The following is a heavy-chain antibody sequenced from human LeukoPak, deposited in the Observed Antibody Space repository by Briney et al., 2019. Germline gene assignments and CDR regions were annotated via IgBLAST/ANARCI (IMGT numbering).Heavy chain of an antibody. D-gene: IGHD6-13*01. CDR1: GYIFTGYY. Sequence: ASVKVSCKASGYIFTGYYMHWVRQAPGQGLEWMGWINPNSGDTNYAQKFQGRVTMTRDTSISTAFMELSRLRSDDTAMYYCARGLLRSQLDWFDPWGQGTLVTVSS. J-gene: IGHJ5*02. CDR2: INPNSGDT. CDR3: ARGLLRSQLDWFDP. V-gene: IGHV1-2*02.